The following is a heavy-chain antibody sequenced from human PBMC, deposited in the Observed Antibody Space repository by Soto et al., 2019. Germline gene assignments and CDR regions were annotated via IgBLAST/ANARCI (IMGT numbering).Heavy chain of an antibody. CDR2: IIPIFGTA. CDR1: GGTFSSYA. CDR3: ASGFDERFDY. D-gene: IGHD3-10*01. V-gene: IGHV1-69*12. Sequence: QVQLVQSGAEVKKPGSSVKVSCKASGGTFSSYAISWVRQAPGQGLEWMGGIIPIFGTANYAQKFQGRVTTTADEPTRTAYRELSSMRSEDTAVYYFASGFDERFDYWGQGTLVTVSS. J-gene: IGHJ4*02.